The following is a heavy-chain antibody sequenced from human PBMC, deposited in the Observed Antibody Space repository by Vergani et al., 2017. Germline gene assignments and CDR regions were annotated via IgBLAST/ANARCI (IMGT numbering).Heavy chain of an antibody. D-gene: IGHD2-21*01. V-gene: IGHV5-51*01. J-gene: IGHJ4*02. CDR2: INPIDSKI. CDR3: TRHVPCGDGACLHFDH. CDR1: ESSFISNE. Sequence: EVMLVQSGAEVKKPGESLKISCKYSESSFISNEIAWVRQMSGKGLQWMGNINPIDSKIAYSPSFQGQAIMSLDKSITTAYLQWRSLKASDTAIYYCTRHVPCGDGACLHFDHWGLGTLVTVSS.